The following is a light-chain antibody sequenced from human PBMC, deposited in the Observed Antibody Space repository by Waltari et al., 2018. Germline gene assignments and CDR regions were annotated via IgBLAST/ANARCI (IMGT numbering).Light chain of an antibody. Sequence: QSALTQPASVSGSPGQAINISCTGTNSDVGAYNLVSWYQQYPGRAPRLMIYEARNRPSWVSNRFSASKSGNTASLTISGLQADDEADYYCCSYGGSYTWVFGGGTKVTVL. CDR1: NSDVGAYNL. CDR3: CSYGGSYTWV. CDR2: EAR. V-gene: IGLV2-23*01. J-gene: IGLJ3*02.